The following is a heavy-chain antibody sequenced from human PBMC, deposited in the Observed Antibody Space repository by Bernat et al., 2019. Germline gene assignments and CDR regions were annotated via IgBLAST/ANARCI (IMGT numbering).Heavy chain of an antibody. D-gene: IGHD2-21*02. CDR2: TRNKANSYTT. V-gene: IGHV3-72*01. J-gene: IGHJ6*02. CDR3: ARGGYCGGDCYSYYYYGMDV. CDR1: GFTFSDHY. Sequence: EVQLVESGGGLVQPGGSLRLSCAASGFTFSDHYMAWVRQAPGKGLEWVGRTRNKANSYTTEYAASVKGRFTISRDDSKNSLYLQMNSLKTEDTAVYYCARGGYCGGDCYSYYYYGMDVWGQGTTVTVSS.